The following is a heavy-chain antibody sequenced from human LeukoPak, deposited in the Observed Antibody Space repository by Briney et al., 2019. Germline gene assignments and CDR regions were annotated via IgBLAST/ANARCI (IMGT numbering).Heavy chain of an antibody. CDR1: GFTFSSYA. CDR2: ISGSGVDT. D-gene: IGHD6-19*01. CDR3: AKDHLPGIVVADRDY. V-gene: IGHV3-23*01. J-gene: IGHJ4*02. Sequence: PGGSLRLSCAASGFTFSSYAMSWVRQAPGKGLEWVSAISGSGVDTSYADSVKGRFTISRDNSKNTLYLQMNSLRAEDTAVYYCAKDHLPGIVVADRDYWGQGTLVTVSS.